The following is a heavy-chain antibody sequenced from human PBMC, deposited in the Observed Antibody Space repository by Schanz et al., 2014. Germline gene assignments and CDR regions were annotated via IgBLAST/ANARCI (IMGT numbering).Heavy chain of an antibody. D-gene: IGHD2-21*02. CDR3: AKDLGVDCGDGCFNWYFDL. CDR1: GFTFSSYA. Sequence: EVQLLESGGGLVQPGGSLRLSCAASGFTFSSYAMSWVRQAPGKGLEWVSAVSSRSDEIKYADSVRGRFTISRDNSRSTMYRQMNSLRAEDTAVYFCAKDLGVDCGDGCFNWYFDLWGRGTLVTVSS. J-gene: IGHJ2*01. V-gene: IGHV3-23*05. CDR2: VSSRSDEI.